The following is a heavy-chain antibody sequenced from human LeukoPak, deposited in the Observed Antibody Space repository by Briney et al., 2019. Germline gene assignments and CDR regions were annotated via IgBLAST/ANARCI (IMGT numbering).Heavy chain of an antibody. CDR2: ISGSGGST. J-gene: IGHJ4*02. CDR1: GFTFSSYA. D-gene: IGHD3-9*01. V-gene: IGHV3-23*01. Sequence: PGGSLRLSCAASGFTFSSYAMSWVRQAPGKGLEWVSAISGSGGSTYYADSVKGRFTISRDNSKNTLYLQMNSLRAEDTAVYYCAGHDWLSGVSYQYYFDYWGQGTLVTVSS. CDR3: AGHDWLSGVSYQYYFDY.